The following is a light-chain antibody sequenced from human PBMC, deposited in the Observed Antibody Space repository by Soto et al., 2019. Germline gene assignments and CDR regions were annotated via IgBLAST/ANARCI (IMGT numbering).Light chain of an antibody. J-gene: IGKJ1*01. CDR2: DAA. V-gene: IGKV1-5*01. CDR1: QTISRW. Sequence: DIQMTQSHCNLSGSVGAGLTITFLASQTISRWLALDQQKPGKAPKLLIYDAANLESGVPSRFSGSGSGTEFTLTISSLQPDDFATYSCQQYDSYSWTFGQGTKV. CDR3: QQYDSYSWT.